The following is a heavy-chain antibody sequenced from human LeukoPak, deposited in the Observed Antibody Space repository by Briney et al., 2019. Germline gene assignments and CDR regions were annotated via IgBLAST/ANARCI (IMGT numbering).Heavy chain of an antibody. CDR2: ISWNSDSI. CDR1: GFIFDDYA. D-gene: IGHD3-10*01. V-gene: IGHV3-9*01. J-gene: IGHJ6*03. Sequence: GGSLRLSCAASGFIFDDYAMHWVRQAPGKGLEWVSGISWNSDSIGYADSVKGRFTISRDNAKNSLYLQMNSLRAEDTALYYCAKDAGGYYYYYMGVWGKGTTVTISS. CDR3: AKDAGGYYYYYMGV.